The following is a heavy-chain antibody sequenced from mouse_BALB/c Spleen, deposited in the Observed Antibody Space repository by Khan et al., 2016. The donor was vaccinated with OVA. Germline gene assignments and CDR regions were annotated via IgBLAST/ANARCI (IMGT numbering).Heavy chain of an antibody. J-gene: IGHJ3*01. Sequence: EVQLLESGGGLVKPGGSLKLSCAASGFTFSTYGMSWVRQTPDKRLEWVATISSDGDYTYYPDNVTGRFTISRDNAKNTLYLQMSDLRSEDTAMYYCAGYLSGKFAYWGQGTLVTVSA. CDR1: GFTFSTYG. V-gene: IGHV5-6*01. D-gene: IGHD2-3*01. CDR3: AGYLSGKFAY. CDR2: ISSDGDYT.